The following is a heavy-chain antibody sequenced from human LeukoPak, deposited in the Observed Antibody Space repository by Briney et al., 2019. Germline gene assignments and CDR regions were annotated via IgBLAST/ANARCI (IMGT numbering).Heavy chain of an antibody. J-gene: IGHJ4*02. Sequence: GGSLRLSCAASGFTFSTFAMIWVRQPPGKGLEWVSSIFPSGGEIHYADSVRGRFTISRDNSKSTLSLQMNSLRAEDTAVYYCARVVAVTREYYFEYWGQGTLVTVSS. D-gene: IGHD2-21*02. CDR2: IFPSGGEI. V-gene: IGHV3-23*01. CDR1: GFTFSTFA. CDR3: ARVVAVTREYYFEY.